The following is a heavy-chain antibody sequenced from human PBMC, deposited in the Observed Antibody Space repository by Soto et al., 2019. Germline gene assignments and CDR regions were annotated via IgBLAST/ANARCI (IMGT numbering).Heavy chain of an antibody. CDR2: ISAYNGNT. CDR3: ARVVYYYDSSCYLSPDAFYI. J-gene: IGHJ3*02. CDR1: GYTFTSYG. D-gene: IGHD3-22*01. V-gene: IGHV1-18*01. Sequence: QVQLVQSGAEVKKPGASVKVSCKASGYTFTSYGIRWVRQAPGQGLEWMGWISAYNGNTNYAQKLQGRVTMTTDTPTSTADMELRRLRSDETAVYYCARVVYYYDSSCYLSPDAFYIWGQGRMVTVSS.